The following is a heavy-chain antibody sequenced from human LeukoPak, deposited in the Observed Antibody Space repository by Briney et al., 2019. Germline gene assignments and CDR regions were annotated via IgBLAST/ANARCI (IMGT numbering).Heavy chain of an antibody. CDR1: GGSISSSSYY. CDR2: IYYSGST. J-gene: IGHJ5*02. CDR3: ARQARAGPILRLGELTSP. Sequence: SETLSLTCTVSGGSISSSSYYWGWIRQPPGKGLEWIGSIYYSGSTYYNPSLKSRVTISVDTSKNQFSLKLSSVTAADTAVYYCARQARAGPILRLGELTSPWGQGTLVTVSS. V-gene: IGHV4-39*01. D-gene: IGHD3-16*02.